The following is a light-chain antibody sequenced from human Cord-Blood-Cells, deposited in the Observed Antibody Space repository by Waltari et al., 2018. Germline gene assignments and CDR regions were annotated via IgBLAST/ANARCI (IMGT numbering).Light chain of an antibody. CDR1: SSNIGRNT. V-gene: IGLV1-44*01. J-gene: IGLJ2*01. Sequence: QSVLTQPPSASGTPGQRVPTSCSGSSSNIGRNTVNWYQQPPGTAPKLLIYSNNRRPAGVPDRFSGSKSGTSASLAISGLQSEDEADYYCAAWDDSLNGPVVFGGGTKLTVL. CDR2: SNN. CDR3: AAWDDSLNGPVV.